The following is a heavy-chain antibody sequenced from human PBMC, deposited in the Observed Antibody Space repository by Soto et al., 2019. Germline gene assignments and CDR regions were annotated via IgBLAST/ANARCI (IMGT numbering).Heavy chain of an antibody. J-gene: IGHJ4*02. CDR3: ARRRYDFWSGYYFDY. D-gene: IGHD3-3*01. V-gene: IGHV4-59*08. CDR1: GGSISSYY. CDR2: IYYSGST. Sequence: PSETLSLTCTVSGGSISSYYWSWIRQPPGKGLEWIGYIYYSGSTNYNPSLKSRVTISVDTSKNQFSLKLSSVTAADTAVYYCARRRYDFWSGYYFDYWGQGTLVTVSS.